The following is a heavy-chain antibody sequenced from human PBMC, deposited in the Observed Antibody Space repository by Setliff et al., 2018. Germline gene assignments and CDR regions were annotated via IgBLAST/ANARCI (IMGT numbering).Heavy chain of an antibody. CDR2: FDPEDGAT. Sequence: GASVKVSCKASGGTFSSYAISWVRQAPGQGLEWMGGFDPEDGATIYAQKLQGRVTMTTDTSTSTDYMELRSLRSDDTAVYYCARVGSSSWLHPDVYYYYGMDVWGQGTTVTVSS. CDR3: ARVGSSSWLHPDVYYYYGMDV. V-gene: IGHV1-18*01. CDR1: GGTFSSYA. J-gene: IGHJ6*02. D-gene: IGHD6-13*01.